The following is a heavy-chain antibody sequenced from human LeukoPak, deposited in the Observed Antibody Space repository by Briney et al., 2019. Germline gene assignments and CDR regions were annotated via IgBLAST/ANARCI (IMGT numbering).Heavy chain of an antibody. CDR2: IGNDGAAK. J-gene: IGHJ4*02. D-gene: IGHD3-10*01. Sequence: GGSLRLSCAASGFTFSSYGIHWVRQAPGKGLEWVAVIGNDGAAKYYADSVRGRFTISRDNSRNTLYLQMNSLSAEDTAVYYCAKEEGWGVNVFDYWGQGTLVTVSS. CDR3: AKEEGWGVNVFDY. V-gene: IGHV3-30*18. CDR1: GFTFSSYG.